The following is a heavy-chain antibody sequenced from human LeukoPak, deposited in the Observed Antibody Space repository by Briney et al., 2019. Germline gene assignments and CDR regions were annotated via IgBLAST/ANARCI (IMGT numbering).Heavy chain of an antibody. D-gene: IGHD1-1*01. V-gene: IGHV3-21*01. Sequence: GGSLRLSCAASGFTFSSYSMNWVRQAPGKGLEWVSSVSSSSSYIYYADSVKGRFTISRDNAKNSLYLQMNSLRAEDTAVYYCVTSWNRQQRDYWGQGILVTVSS. CDR3: VTSWNRQQRDY. CDR1: GFTFSSYS. J-gene: IGHJ4*02. CDR2: VSSSSSYI.